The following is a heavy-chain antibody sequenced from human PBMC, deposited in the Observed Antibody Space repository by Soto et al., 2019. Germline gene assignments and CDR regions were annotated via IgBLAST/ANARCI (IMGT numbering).Heavy chain of an antibody. D-gene: IGHD3-22*01. CDR2: IYHSGST. V-gene: IGHV4-4*02. J-gene: IGHJ5*02. CDR1: GGSISSSNW. Sequence: PSETLSLACAVSGGSISSSNWWSWVRQPPGKGLEWIGEIYHSGSTNYNPSLKSRVTISVDKSKNQFSLKLSSVTAADTAVYYCASTSDYYDSSGYSLFDPWGQGTLVTVSS. CDR3: ASTSDYYDSSGYSLFDP.